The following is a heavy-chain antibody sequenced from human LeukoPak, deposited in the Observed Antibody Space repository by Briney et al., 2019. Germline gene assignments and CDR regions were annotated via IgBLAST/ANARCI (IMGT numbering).Heavy chain of an antibody. CDR1: GYSFTSYW. CDR3: ARARPHDYYESSGSYGMDV. J-gene: IGHJ6*02. Sequence: GESLKISCKGSGYSFTSYWIGWVRQMPGKGLEWMGIIYPGDSDTRYSPSFQGQVTISADKSISTAYLQWSSLKASDTAMYYCARARPHDYYESSGSYGMDVWGQGTTVTVSS. V-gene: IGHV5-51*01. D-gene: IGHD3-22*01. CDR2: IYPGDSDT.